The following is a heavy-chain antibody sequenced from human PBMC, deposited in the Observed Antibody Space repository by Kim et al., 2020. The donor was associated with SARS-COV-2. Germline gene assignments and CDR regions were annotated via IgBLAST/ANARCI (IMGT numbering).Heavy chain of an antibody. Sequence: SETLSLTCAVYGGSFSGYYWSWIRQPPGKGLEWIGEINHSGSTNYNPSLKSRVTISVDTSKNQFSLKLSSVTAADTAVYYCARLGGIAVAGTPFDYWGQGTLVTVSS. CDR2: INHSGST. V-gene: IGHV4-34*01. D-gene: IGHD6-19*01. CDR1: GGSFSGYY. J-gene: IGHJ4*02. CDR3: ARLGGIAVAGTPFDY.